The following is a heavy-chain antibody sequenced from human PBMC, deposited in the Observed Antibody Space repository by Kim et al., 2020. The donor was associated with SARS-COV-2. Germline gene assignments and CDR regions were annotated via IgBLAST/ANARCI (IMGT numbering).Heavy chain of an antibody. V-gene: IGHV4-31*03. J-gene: IGHJ4*02. CDR1: GGSISSGGYY. CDR3: ASGPGVGTMMVVVTHCDE. CDR2: IYYSGST. Sequence: SETLSLTCTVSGGSISSGGYYWSWIRQHPGKGLEWIGYIYYSGSTYYNPSLKSRVTISVDTSKNQFSLKLSSVTAADTAVYYCASGPGVGTMMVVVTHCDEWGRGTLGTVAS. D-gene: IGHD3-22*01.